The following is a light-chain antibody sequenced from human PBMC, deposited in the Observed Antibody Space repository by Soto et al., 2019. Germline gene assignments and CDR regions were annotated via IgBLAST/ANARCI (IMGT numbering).Light chain of an antibody. Sequence: DIVMTQSPDSLAVSLGERATINCKSSQSVLYSSNNNNYVAWYHQRPGQPPKLLIYWTSVRESGVPDRFSGSGSGTDFTLTISSLQAEDVAVYFCQQYYSPPLTFGGGTNVEIK. CDR2: WTS. V-gene: IGKV4-1*01. J-gene: IGKJ4*01. CDR1: QSVLYSSNNNNY. CDR3: QQYYSPPLT.